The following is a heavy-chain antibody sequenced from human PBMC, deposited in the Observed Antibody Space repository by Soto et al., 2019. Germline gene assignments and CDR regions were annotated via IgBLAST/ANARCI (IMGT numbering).Heavy chain of an antibody. V-gene: IGHV1-8*01. CDR2: MNPNSGNT. D-gene: IGHD2-15*01. CDR3: ARGRYCSGGSCYYYGMDV. J-gene: IGHJ6*02. Sequence: ASVKVSCKASGYTFTSYDINWVRQATGQGLEWMGWMNPNSGNTGYAQKFQGRVTMTRNTSISTAYMELSSLRSEDTAVYYCARGRYCSGGSCYYYGMDVWGQGTTVTVSS. CDR1: GYTFTSYD.